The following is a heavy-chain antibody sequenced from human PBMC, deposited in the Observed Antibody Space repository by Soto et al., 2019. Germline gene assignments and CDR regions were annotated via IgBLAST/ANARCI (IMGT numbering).Heavy chain of an antibody. J-gene: IGHJ5*02. D-gene: IGHD3-3*01. CDR3: ARGGFWSAGRSRGWCEH. Sequence: ASVKVSCKASGYIFTNYAINWVRQATGEGLEWMGWMNPNRGHTDSAQKLQGRVTMTRNTSVNTAYMELSSLRSDDTAVYYCARGGFWSAGRSRGWCEHWGQGTMVIVSS. V-gene: IGHV1-8*01. CDR1: GYIFTNYA. CDR2: MNPNRGHT.